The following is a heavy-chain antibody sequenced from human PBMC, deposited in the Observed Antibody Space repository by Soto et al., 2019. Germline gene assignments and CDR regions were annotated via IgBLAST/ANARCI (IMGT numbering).Heavy chain of an antibody. CDR2: IYYSGST. J-gene: IGHJ4*02. CDR1: GDSMSSSDYY. V-gene: IGHV4-39*01. D-gene: IGHD6-19*01. Sequence: QLQLHESGPGLVKPSETLSLTCAVSGDSMSSSDYYWGWIRQPPGKGLEWIGSIYYSGSTYYNPYLQGRVAISVDTSKNQFSLKLKSVTAADTAIYYCARRTVNIRTFYSGLKTHCFDYWGQGAPVTVSS. CDR3: ARRTVNIRTFYSGLKTHCFDY.